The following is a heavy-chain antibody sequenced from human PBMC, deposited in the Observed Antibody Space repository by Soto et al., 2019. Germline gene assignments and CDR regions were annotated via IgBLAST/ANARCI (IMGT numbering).Heavy chain of an antibody. Sequence: QVQLLQSGAEVKKPGASVKVSCKASGYTFTNYGITWVRQAPGQGLEWMGWISAYNGDTHYTQRLQGRVTMTTDTPTSTAYRGLGGQKSDDTAVYYCGRVRQLVGYVSYYMDVW. CDR3: GRVRQLVGYVSYYMDV. J-gene: IGHJ6*03. CDR2: ISAYNGDT. D-gene: IGHD6-6*01. CDR1: GYTFTNYG. V-gene: IGHV1-18*01.